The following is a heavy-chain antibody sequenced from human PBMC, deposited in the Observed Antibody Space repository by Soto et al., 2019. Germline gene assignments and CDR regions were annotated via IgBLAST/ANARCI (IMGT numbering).Heavy chain of an antibody. CDR1: GSTFTSYG. Sequence: VKVSCKASGSTFTSYGISWVRQAPGQGLEWMGWISAYNGNTNYAQKLQGRVTMTTDTSTSTAYMELRSLRSDDTAVYYCVVWFGELAPQYYYYGMDVWGQGTTVTVSS. CDR2: ISAYNGNT. J-gene: IGHJ6*02. CDR3: VVWFGELAPQYYYYGMDV. V-gene: IGHV1-18*01. D-gene: IGHD3-10*01.